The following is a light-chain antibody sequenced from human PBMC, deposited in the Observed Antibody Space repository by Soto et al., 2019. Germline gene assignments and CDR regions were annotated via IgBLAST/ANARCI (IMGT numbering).Light chain of an antibody. CDR1: SDDIGAFKF. CDR3: TSYTTANTLV. Sequence: QSVLTQPASVSGSPGQSITISCTGTSDDIGAFKFVSWYQQHPGKAPKLLIYEVSRRPSGVSDRFSGSRTGNTASLTLSGLQAEDESDYYCTSYTTANTLVFGTGTKLTVL. CDR2: EVS. V-gene: IGLV2-14*03. J-gene: IGLJ1*01.